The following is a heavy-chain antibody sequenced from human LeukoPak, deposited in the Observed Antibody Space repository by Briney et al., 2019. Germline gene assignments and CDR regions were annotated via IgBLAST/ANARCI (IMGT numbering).Heavy chain of an antibody. CDR2: INHSGST. V-gene: IGHV4-34*01. Sequence: SETLSLTCAVYGGSFSGYYWSWIRQPPGKGLEWIGEINHSGSTNYNPSLKSRVTISVDTSKNQFSLKLSSVTAADTAVYYCARTYYYGSGRRYYYYMDVWGKGTTVTVSS. D-gene: IGHD3-10*01. CDR3: ARTYYYGSGRRYYYYMDV. J-gene: IGHJ6*03. CDR1: GGSFSGYY.